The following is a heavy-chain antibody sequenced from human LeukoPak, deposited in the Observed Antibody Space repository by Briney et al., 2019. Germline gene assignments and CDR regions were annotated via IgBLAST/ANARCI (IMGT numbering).Heavy chain of an antibody. D-gene: IGHD5/OR15-5a*01. CDR1: GFSLSTSEVG. J-gene: IGHJ4*02. Sequence: SGPTLVNPTQTLTLTCTFSGFSLSTSEVGVGWIRQPPGKALEWHALIYWNDDKRYSPFLASRLTITKDTSKNQVVLTMANMDPVDTGTYYCARGRVSALSSLFDFWGQGTLVTVSS. CDR2: IYWNDDK. CDR3: ARGRVSALSSLFDF. V-gene: IGHV2-5*04.